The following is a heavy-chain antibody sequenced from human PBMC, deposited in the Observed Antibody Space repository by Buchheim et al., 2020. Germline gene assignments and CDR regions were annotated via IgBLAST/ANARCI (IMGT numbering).Heavy chain of an antibody. D-gene: IGHD2/OR15-2a*01. CDR1: GFTFSNYW. CDR3: AKHSIP. V-gene: IGHV3-7*03. CDR2: INEDGTEK. J-gene: IGHJ5*02. Sequence: EVYLVESGGGLVQPGGSLRLSCAASGFTFSNYWMHWVRQAPGKGLEWVANINEDGTEKYYVDSVTGRFTISREHAKSAVYLQMSSLRVEDTAVYYCAKHSIPWGQGT.